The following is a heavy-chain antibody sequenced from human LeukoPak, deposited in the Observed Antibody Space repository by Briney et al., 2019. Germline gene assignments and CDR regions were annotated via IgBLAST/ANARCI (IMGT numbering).Heavy chain of an antibody. D-gene: IGHD2-2*01. CDR1: GYSFTSYW. Sequence: GESLKISCKGSGYSFTSYWIGCVRQMPGKGLEWMGIIYPGDSDTRYSPSFQGQVTISADKSISTAYLQWSSLKASDTAMYYCAITGYCSSTSCRMETEYFQHWGQGTLVTVSS. CDR2: IYPGDSDT. V-gene: IGHV5-51*01. CDR3: AITGYCSSTSCRMETEYFQH. J-gene: IGHJ1*01.